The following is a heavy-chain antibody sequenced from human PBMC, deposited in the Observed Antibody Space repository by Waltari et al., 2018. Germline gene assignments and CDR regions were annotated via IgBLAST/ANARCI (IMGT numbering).Heavy chain of an antibody. Sequence: QVQLQQCGAGLLKPSETLSLTCAVYGGSFSGYYWSWIRQPPGKGLEWIGEINHSGRTNDNPSLKSRVTRSVDTSKNQFSLKLSSVTAADMAVYYCAREMATIRDYWGQGTLVTVSS. CDR3: AREMATIRDY. CDR1: GGSFSGYY. V-gene: IGHV4-34*01. J-gene: IGHJ4*02. CDR2: INHSGRT. D-gene: IGHD5-12*01.